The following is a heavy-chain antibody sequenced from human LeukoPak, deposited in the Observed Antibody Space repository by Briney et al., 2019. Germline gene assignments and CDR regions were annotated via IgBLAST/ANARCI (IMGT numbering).Heavy chain of an antibody. V-gene: IGHV1-69*04. CDR1: GGTFSSYA. Sequence: GSSVTVSCKASGGTFSSYAISWVRQAPGQGLEWMGRIIPILGIANYAQKFQGRVTITADKSTSTAYMELSSLRSEDTAVYYCARGYEGDYSNSVDYWGQGTLVTVSS. J-gene: IGHJ4*02. CDR3: ARGYEGDYSNSVDY. D-gene: IGHD4-11*01. CDR2: IIPILGIA.